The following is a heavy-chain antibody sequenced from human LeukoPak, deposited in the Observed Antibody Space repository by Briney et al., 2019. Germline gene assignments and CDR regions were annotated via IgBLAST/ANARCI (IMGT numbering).Heavy chain of an antibody. V-gene: IGHV3-15*01. CDR2: IKNKIDGGTT. CDR1: GLTFSNAW. CDR3: TASRVGNYYIYYYVDY. J-gene: IGHJ4*02. D-gene: IGHD1-26*01. Sequence: GGSLGLSCAASGLTFSNAWMTWVRQAPGKGLEWVGRIKNKIDGGTTDYAAPVKGRFIISRDDSKGTVSLQMNSLKTDDTAVYCCTASRVGNYYIYYYVDYWGQGTPVTVSS.